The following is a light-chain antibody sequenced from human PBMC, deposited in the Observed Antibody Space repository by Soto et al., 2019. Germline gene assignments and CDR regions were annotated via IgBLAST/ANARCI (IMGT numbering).Light chain of an antibody. CDR3: QQRMSWPWT. J-gene: IGKJ1*01. CDR1: QTVIRY. V-gene: IGKV3-11*01. Sequence: NVLRLSAATLSLYPKERATLSCRASQTVIRYLAWYQQNRGQAPRLLIYDASYRATGIPDRFSGSGSGTDFTLTISSLEPEDFAVYYCQQRMSWPWTFGQGTKVAIK. CDR2: DAS.